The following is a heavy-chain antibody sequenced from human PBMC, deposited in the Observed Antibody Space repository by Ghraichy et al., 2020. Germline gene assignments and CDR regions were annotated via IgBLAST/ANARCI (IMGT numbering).Heavy chain of an antibody. V-gene: IGHV1-2*02. D-gene: IGHD6-19*01. Sequence: ASVKVSCKASGYTFTGYYMHWVRQAPGQGLEWMGWINPNSGGTNYAQKFQGRVTMTRDTSISTAYMELSRLRSDDTAVYYCARFARGGGWYPDDAFDIWGQGTMVTVSS. CDR2: INPNSGGT. CDR3: ARFARGGGWYPDDAFDI. J-gene: IGHJ3*02. CDR1: GYTFTGYY.